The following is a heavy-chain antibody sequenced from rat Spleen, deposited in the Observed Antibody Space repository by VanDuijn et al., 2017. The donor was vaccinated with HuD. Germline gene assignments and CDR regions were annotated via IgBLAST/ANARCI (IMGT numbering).Heavy chain of an antibody. Sequence: QVQLKESGPGLVQPSQTLSLTCTVSGFSLTNFGVSWVRQPPGKGLEWIGVIWSGGSTDYNSALKSRLSVSRDISKSQVFLRMNSLQTEDTATYYCVRANRESYAHFDYWGQGVVVTVSS. D-gene: IGHD1-12*01. V-gene: IGHV2-4*01. CDR2: IWSGGST. CDR3: VRANRESYAHFDY. J-gene: IGHJ2*01. CDR1: GFSLTNFG.